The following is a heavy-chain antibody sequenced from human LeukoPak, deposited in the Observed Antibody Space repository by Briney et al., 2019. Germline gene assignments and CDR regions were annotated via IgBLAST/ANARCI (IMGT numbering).Heavy chain of an antibody. J-gene: IGHJ4*02. V-gene: IGHV1-2*06. Sequence: ASVKVSCKASGYTFAGYFIHWVRQAPGQGLEWVGRINPNSGGTEYEQKFQGRVTMTRDTSIGTAYVEVSRPVSDDTAMYYCARDLTSTSNWEFDYWGQGTLVTVSS. CDR2: INPNSGGT. CDR1: GYTFAGYF. CDR3: ARDLTSTSNWEFDY. D-gene: IGHD1-26*01.